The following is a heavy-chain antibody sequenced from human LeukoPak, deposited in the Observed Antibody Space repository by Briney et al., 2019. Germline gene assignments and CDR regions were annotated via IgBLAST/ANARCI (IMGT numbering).Heavy chain of an antibody. CDR1: GFTFGSYS. V-gene: IGHV3-21*01. J-gene: IGHJ4*02. CDR3: ATLEAVAAFDS. Sequence: GGSLRLSCAVSGFTFGSYSMNWVRQAPGKGLEWVSFVSTSGSYIYYADSVKGRFTISRDNAKNSLYLQMNSLRAEDTAVYYCATLEAVAAFDSWGQGTLVTVSS. D-gene: IGHD6-19*01. CDR2: VSTSGSYI.